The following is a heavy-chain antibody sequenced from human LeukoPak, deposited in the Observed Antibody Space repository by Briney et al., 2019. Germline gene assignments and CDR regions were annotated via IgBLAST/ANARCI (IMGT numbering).Heavy chain of an antibody. CDR1: GGSFSGYY. D-gene: IGHD4-17*01. CDR3: ARCRRGSRATTYKGWFDP. J-gene: IGHJ5*02. V-gene: IGHV4-34*01. CDR2: INHSGSP. Sequence: PSETLSLTCAVYGGSFSGYYWSWIRQPPGKGLEWIGEINHSGSPNYNPSLKSRVTISVDTSKNQFSLKLSSVTAADTAVYYCARCRRGSRATTYKGWFDPWGQGTLVTVSS.